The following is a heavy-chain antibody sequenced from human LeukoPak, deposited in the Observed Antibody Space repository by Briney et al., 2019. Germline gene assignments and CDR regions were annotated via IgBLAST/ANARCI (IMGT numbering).Heavy chain of an antibody. CDR1: GFTFTSYA. D-gene: IGHD2-2*01. V-gene: IGHV3-23*01. J-gene: IGHJ5*02. CDR3: AKDWYCSSTSCPDWFDP. CDR2: ISRSGGST. Sequence: GSLRLSCTASGFTFTSYAISWVRQAPGKGLEWVSAISRSGGSTYYADTVKGRFTISRDNSKTTPYLQMNSLRAEDTAVYYCAKDWYCSSTSCPDWFDPWGQGTMVTVSS.